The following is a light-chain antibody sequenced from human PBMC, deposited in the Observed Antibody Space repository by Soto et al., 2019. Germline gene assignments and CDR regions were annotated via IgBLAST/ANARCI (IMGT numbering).Light chain of an antibody. V-gene: IGKV3-20*01. J-gene: IGKJ1*01. Sequence: EIVLTQSPGTLPLSPGERATLSCRASQSVSSSYLAWYQQKPGQAPMLLIYGASSRATGIPDRFSGSGSETDFTLTISRLEPEDFAVYYCQQYGSSSWTFGQGTKVEIK. CDR1: QSVSSSY. CDR3: QQYGSSSWT. CDR2: GAS.